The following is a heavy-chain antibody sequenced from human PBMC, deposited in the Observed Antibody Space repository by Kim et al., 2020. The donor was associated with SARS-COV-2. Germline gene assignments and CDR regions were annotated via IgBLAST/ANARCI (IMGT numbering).Heavy chain of an antibody. CDR1: GFTFHNHA. CDR3: VKDILVGGADV. V-gene: IGHV3-9*01. Sequence: GGSLRLSCVVSGFTFHNHAMHWVRQAPGKGLEWVAGIFWNGGGTGYADSVRGRFTISRDIAESSLYLQMNSLRTEDTALYFCVKDILVGGADVWGRGTT. CDR2: IFWNGGGT. D-gene: IGHD6-25*01. J-gene: IGHJ6*02.